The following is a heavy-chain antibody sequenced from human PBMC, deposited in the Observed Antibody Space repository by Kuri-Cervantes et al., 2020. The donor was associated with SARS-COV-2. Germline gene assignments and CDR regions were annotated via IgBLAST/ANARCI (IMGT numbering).Heavy chain of an antibody. J-gene: IGHJ6*02. V-gene: IGHV3-13*01. CDR2: IGTAGDT. D-gene: IGHD3-3*01. Sequence: GESLKISCAASGFTFSSYDMHWVRQATGKGLEWVSAIGTAGDTYYPDSVKGRFTISRDNSKNTLYLQMNSLRAEDTAVYYCAREEWLLSSDYYYYYYGMDVWGQGTTVTVSS. CDR3: AREEWLLSSDYYYYYYGMDV. CDR1: GFTFSSYD.